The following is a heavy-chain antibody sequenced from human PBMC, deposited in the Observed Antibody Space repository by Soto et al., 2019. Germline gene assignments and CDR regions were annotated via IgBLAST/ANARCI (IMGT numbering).Heavy chain of an antibody. CDR3: AKDSVVGATWYYFDY. V-gene: IGHV3-30*18. CDR2: ISYDGSNK. J-gene: IGHJ4*02. D-gene: IGHD1-26*01. Sequence: GGSLRLSCAASGFTFSSYGMHWVRQAPGKGLEWVAVISYDGSNKYYADSVKGRFTISRDNSKNTLYLQMNSLRAEDTAVYYCAKDSVVGATWYYFDYWGKGTLVTVSS. CDR1: GFTFSSYG.